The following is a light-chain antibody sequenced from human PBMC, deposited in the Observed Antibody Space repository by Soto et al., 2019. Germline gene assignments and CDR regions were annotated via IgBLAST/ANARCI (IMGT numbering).Light chain of an antibody. V-gene: IGLV8-61*01. Sequence: QTVVTQEPSFSVSPGGTVTLTCGLSSGSVSTSYYPSWYQQTPGQAPRTLIYSTKTRSSGVPDRFSGSILGNKAALTITGDQADDESDYYCVLYVGSGLWVFGGGTKLTVL. CDR2: STK. CDR1: SGSVSTSYY. CDR3: VLYVGSGLWV. J-gene: IGLJ3*02.